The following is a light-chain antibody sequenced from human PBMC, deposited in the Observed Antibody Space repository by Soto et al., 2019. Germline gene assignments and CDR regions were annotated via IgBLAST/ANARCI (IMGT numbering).Light chain of an antibody. CDR2: DSA. CDR1: QNINTY. J-gene: IGKJ3*01. CDR3: QQTSSAPFT. V-gene: IGKV1-39*01. Sequence: DIQMTQSPYSLSAAVGDRVTIACRASQNINTYLNWYQQKPGKAPKLLMFDSASLQSGVPSRFSGSGSRTDFTLPITSLQPEDFPTYYCQQTSSAPFTFGPGTNVDIK.